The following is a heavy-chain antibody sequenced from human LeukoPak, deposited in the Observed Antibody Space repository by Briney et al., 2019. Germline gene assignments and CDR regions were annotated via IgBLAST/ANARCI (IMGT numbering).Heavy chain of an antibody. CDR3: ARVVYYYDSSGYWSGFDY. J-gene: IGHJ4*02. Sequence: PSETLSLTCTVSGGSISSYYWSWIRQPPGKGLEWIGYIYYSGSTNYNPSLKSRVTISVDTSKNQFSLKLSSVTAADKAVYYCARVVYYYDSSGYWSGFDYWGQGTLVSVSS. V-gene: IGHV4-59*01. CDR1: GGSISSYY. CDR2: IYYSGST. D-gene: IGHD3-22*01.